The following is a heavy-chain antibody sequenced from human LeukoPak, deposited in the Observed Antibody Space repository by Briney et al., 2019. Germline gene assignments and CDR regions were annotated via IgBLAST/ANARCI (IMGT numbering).Heavy chain of an antibody. V-gene: IGHV3-23*01. CDR3: AAAMGDYVLGFDY. CDR1: GFTFSSYA. J-gene: IGHJ4*02. D-gene: IGHD4-17*01. CDR2: ISASGGST. Sequence: PGGSLRLSCAASGFTFSSYAMSWVRQAPGKGLEWVSAISASGGSTYYTDSVKGRFTISRDNSKNTLYLQMNSLRAEDTAVYYCAAAMGDYVLGFDYWGQGTLVTVSS.